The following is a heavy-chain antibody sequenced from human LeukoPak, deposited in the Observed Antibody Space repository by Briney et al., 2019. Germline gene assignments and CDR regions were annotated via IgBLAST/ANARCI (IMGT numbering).Heavy chain of an antibody. CDR2: ISGSGGST. D-gene: IGHD4-17*01. Sequence: GGSLRLSGAASGFTFSSYAMSWVRQAPGKGLEWASAISGSGGSTYYADSVKGRFTISRDNSKNTLYLQMNSLRAEDTAVYYCAKALNDYGDLYYYYGMDVWGHGTTVTVSS. V-gene: IGHV3-23*01. J-gene: IGHJ6*02. CDR3: AKALNDYGDLYYYYGMDV. CDR1: GFTFSSYA.